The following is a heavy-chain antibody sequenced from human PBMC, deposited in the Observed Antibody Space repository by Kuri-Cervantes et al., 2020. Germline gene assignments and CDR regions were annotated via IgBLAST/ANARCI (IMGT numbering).Heavy chain of an antibody. CDR3: ARVSTVREGWLSRYYFDY. Sequence: ASVKVSCKASGYTFTSYGISWVRQAPGQGLEWMGWISAYNGNTNYAQKLQGRVTMTTDTSTSTAYMELRSLRSDDTAVYYCARVSTVREGWLSRYYFDYWGQGTLVTVSS. CDR1: GYTFTSYG. J-gene: IGHJ4*02. CDR2: ISAYNGNT. V-gene: IGHV1-18*01. D-gene: IGHD3-22*01.